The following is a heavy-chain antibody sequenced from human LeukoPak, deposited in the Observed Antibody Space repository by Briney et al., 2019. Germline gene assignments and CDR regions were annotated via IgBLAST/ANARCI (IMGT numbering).Heavy chain of an antibody. CDR1: GFTFSTYN. D-gene: IGHD3-10*01. CDR2: ISSGSSTI. V-gene: IGHV3-48*01. CDR3: ARATPSGSYWFDY. J-gene: IGHJ4*02. Sequence: GGSLRLSCAASGFTFSTYNMNWLRQAPGKELEWVSYISSGSSTIFYADSVKGRFTISRDNAKTSLYLQMNSLRAEDTAVYYCARATPSGSYWFDYWGQGTLVTVSS.